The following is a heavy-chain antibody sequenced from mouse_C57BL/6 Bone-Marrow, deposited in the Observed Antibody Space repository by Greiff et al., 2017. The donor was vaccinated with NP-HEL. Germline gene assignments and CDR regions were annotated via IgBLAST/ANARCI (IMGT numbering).Heavy chain of an antibody. CDR1: GFTFSSYG. D-gene: IGHD2-4*01. CDR3: ARHYYDYDGGAWFAY. Sequence: EVNLVESGGDLVKPGGSLKLSCAASGFTFSSYGMSWVRQTPDKRLEWVATISSGGSYTYYPDSVQGRFTISRDNAKNTLYLQMSSLKSEDTAMYYCARHYYDYDGGAWFAYWGQGTLVTVSA. J-gene: IGHJ3*01. CDR2: ISSGGSYT. V-gene: IGHV5-6*01.